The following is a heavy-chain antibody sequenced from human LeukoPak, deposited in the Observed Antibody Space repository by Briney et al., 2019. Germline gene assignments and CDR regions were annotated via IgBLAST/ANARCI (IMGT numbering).Heavy chain of an antibody. J-gene: IGHJ4*02. V-gene: IGHV3-7*05. Sequence: PGGSLRLSCAASGFIFTNYWMSWVRQAPGKGLEWVANIKQDGSEKYYVDSVKGRFTISRDNAKNSLFLQMNSLRAEDTAVYYCARGEAFCDYWGQGALVTVSS. CDR1: GFIFTNYW. CDR2: IKQDGSEK. CDR3: ARGEAFCDY.